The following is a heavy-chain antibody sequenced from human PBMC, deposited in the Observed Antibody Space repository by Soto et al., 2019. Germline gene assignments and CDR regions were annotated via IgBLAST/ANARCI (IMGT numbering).Heavy chain of an antibody. CDR1: GLTLSNAW. CDR2: IKRTSEGGTT. CDR3: THLSSATQVS. J-gene: IGHJ5*02. Sequence: EVQLVESGGCLVKPGGSLILSCAASGLTLSNAWVNWVRQAPGKGLECVGRIKRTSEGGTTDYAAPGKCRFTISRDDSTNTVYLQMDSLKIEDTAVYYCTHLSSATQVSWGQGTLVTVSS. D-gene: IGHD1-26*01. V-gene: IGHV3-15*07.